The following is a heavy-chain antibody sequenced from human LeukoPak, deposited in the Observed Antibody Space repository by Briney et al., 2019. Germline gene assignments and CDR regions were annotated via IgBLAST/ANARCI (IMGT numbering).Heavy chain of an antibody. CDR1: GGTFSSYA. J-gene: IGHJ4*02. V-gene: IGHV1-69*13. Sequence: ASVKVSCKASGGTFSSYAISWVRQAPGQALEWMGGIIPIFGTANYAQKFQGRVTITADESTSTAYMELSSLRSEDTAVYYCARRYDYGEHFDYWGQGTLVTVSS. CDR2: IIPIFGTA. D-gene: IGHD4-17*01. CDR3: ARRYDYGEHFDY.